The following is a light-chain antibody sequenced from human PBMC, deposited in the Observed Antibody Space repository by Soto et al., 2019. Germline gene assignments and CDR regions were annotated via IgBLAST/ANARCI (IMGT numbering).Light chain of an antibody. J-gene: IGKJ1*01. CDR2: GAS. V-gene: IGKV3-15*01. CDR3: QQYNNWWT. Sequence: VVTQSPATLSVSPGERSTLSCRSSQSFSSNLAWYQQKPCQAPRLLIYGASTRATGIPARFSGSGSGTEFTLTISSLQSEDFAVYYCQQYNNWWTFGQGTKVDIK. CDR1: QSFSSN.